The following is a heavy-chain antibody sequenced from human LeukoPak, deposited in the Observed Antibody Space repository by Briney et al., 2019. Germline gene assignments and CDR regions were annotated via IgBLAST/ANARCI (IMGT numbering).Heavy chain of an antibody. CDR1: GGSISSGDYY. V-gene: IGHV4-30-4*01. CDR3: ARDPGSYYGSGSRPYYYYGMDV. D-gene: IGHD3-10*01. Sequence: PSETLSLTCTVSGGSISSGDYYWSWIRQPPGKGLEWIGYIYYSGSTYYNPSLKSRVTISVDTSKNQFSLKLSSVTAADTAVYYCARDPGSYYGSGSRPYYYYGMDVWSKGTTVTVSS. J-gene: IGHJ6*04. CDR2: IYYSGST.